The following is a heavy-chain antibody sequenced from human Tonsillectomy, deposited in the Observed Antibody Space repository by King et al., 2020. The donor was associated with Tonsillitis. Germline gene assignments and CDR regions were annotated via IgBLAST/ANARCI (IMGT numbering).Heavy chain of an antibody. CDR3: ARGNYDILTGNYAFDF. Sequence: VQLQESGPGLVKPSQTLSLTCTVSGGSISSSSYYWSWIRQPAGKGLEWIGRISTTGNTNSNPSLKSRVTMSVDTSKNQFSLRLSSVTAADTAVYFCARGNYDILTGNYAFDFWGQGALVTVSS. D-gene: IGHD3-9*01. CDR2: ISTTGNT. V-gene: IGHV4-61*02. J-gene: IGHJ4*02. CDR1: GGSISSSSYY.